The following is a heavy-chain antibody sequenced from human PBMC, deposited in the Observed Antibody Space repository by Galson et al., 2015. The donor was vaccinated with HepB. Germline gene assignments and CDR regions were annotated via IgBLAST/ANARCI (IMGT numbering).Heavy chain of an antibody. CDR2: INHSGST. D-gene: IGHD3-22*01. CDR3: ARGRYYYDSSGYYPAKGWFDP. J-gene: IGHJ5*02. Sequence: ETLSLTCAVYGGSFSGYYWSWIRQPPGKGLEWIGEINHSGSTNYNPSLKSRVTISVDTSKNQFSLKLSSVTAADTAVYYCARGRYYYDSSGYYPAKGWFDPWGQGTLVTVSS. V-gene: IGHV4-34*01. CDR1: GGSFSGYY.